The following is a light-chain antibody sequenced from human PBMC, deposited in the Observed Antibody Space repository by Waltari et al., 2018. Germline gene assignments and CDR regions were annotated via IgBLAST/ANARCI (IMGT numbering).Light chain of an antibody. J-gene: IGLJ3*02. V-gene: IGLV3-1*01. Sequence: SYELTQPPSVSVSPGQTASITCSGDIFGNKYASWYQQKPGPSPLLVIYQDTKRPSEIPDRFSGSKSANAATLTITGTQAMDEADYYCQALGTGAWVFGGGTKLTVL. CDR1: IFGNKY. CDR2: QDT. CDR3: QALGTGAWV.